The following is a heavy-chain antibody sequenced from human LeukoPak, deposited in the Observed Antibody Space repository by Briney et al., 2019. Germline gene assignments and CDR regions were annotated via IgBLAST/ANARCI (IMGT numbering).Heavy chain of an antibody. V-gene: IGHV3-33*08. CDR3: ARDHDSGGGGGY. CDR1: GFTFSDSA. J-gene: IGHJ4*02. CDR2: IWYDGSNK. Sequence: PGTSLRLSCIGSGFTFSDSAIHWVRQAPGKGLEWVAVIWYDGSNKYYADSVKGRFTISRDNSKNTVYLQMNSLRAEDTAVYFCARDHDSGGGGGYWGQGTLVTVSP. D-gene: IGHD1-26*01.